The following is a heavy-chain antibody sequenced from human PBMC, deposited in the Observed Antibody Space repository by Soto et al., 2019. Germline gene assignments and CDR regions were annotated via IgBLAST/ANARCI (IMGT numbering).Heavy chain of an antibody. CDR2: IIPIFGTA. J-gene: IGHJ4*02. CDR3: ARDGGRHSGGIDY. CDR1: GGTFSSYS. V-gene: IGHV1-69*01. Sequence: QVQLVQSGAEVKKPGSSVKVSCKASGGTFSSYSINWVRQAPGQGLEWMGEIIPIFGTANYAQKFQGRVTSTADESTSTAYMELSSRRSEDTAVYYCARDGGRHSGGIDYWGQGTLGTVSS. D-gene: IGHD3-16*01.